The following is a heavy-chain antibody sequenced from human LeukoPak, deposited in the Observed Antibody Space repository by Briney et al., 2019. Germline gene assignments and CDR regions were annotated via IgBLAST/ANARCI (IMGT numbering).Heavy chain of an antibody. V-gene: IGHV1-46*01. J-gene: IGHJ4*02. Sequence: ASVKVSCKASGYTFTSYYMHWVRQAPGQGLEWMGIINPSGVRTSYAQKFQGRVTMTRDTSTSTVYMELSSLRSEDTAVYYCASARELGILGYWGQGTLVTVSS. CDR2: INPSGVRT. D-gene: IGHD7-27*01. CDR3: ASARELGILGY. CDR1: GYTFTSYY.